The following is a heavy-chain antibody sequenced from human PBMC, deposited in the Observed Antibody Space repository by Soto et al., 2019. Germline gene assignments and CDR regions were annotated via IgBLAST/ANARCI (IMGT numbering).Heavy chain of an antibody. CDR3: ARDRGPSSGYYPYWFDP. CDR2: TIPIFGTA. CDR1: GGTFSSYA. Sequence: QVKLVQSGAEVKKPGSSGRVSCKASGGTFSSYAISWVRQAPGQGLEWLGETIPIFGTANNAQKFQGRVTITADESTSTAYMELSSLRSEDTAVYYCARDRGPSSGYYPYWFDPWGQGTLVTVSS. J-gene: IGHJ5*02. V-gene: IGHV1-69*12. D-gene: IGHD3-22*01.